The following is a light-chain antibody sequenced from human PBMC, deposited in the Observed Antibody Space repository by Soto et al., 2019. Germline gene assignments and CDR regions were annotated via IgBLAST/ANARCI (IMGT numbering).Light chain of an antibody. V-gene: IGKV3-20*01. CDR2: DAS. CDR1: QSVRNNY. Sequence: EIVLTQSPGTLSLSPGERATLSCRASQSVRNNYLAWYQQKLGQAPRVLIYDASSRATGIPDRFSGSGSGTDFTLTISRLEPEDFAVYYCQQSGSSPWTFGQGTKVEIK. CDR3: QQSGSSPWT. J-gene: IGKJ1*01.